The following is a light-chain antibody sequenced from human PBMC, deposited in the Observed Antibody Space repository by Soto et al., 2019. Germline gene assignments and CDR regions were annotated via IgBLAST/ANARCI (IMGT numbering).Light chain of an antibody. CDR1: SSDVGGYNY. CDR3: NSYTSSHSLEV. CDR2: DVS. V-gene: IGLV2-14*01. J-gene: IGLJ2*01. Sequence: QSALTQPASVSGSPGQSITISCTGTSSDVGGYNYVSWYQQHPGKAPKLMIYDVSTRPSGVSDRFSGSKSGNTASLTISGLQAEDEADYYCNSYTSSHSLEVFGGGTKLTVL.